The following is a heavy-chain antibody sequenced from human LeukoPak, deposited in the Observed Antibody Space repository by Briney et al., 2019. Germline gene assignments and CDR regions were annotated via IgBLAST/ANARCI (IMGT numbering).Heavy chain of an antibody. D-gene: IGHD3-10*01. CDR3: ARDQGAMVRGTHINDAFDI. CDR1: GYTFTDYY. Sequence: ASVKVSCKASGYTFTDYYMHWVRQAPGQGLEWMGWINPNSGGTNYAQRFQGRVTMTTDTSISTAYMELSSLRSDDTAIYYCARDQGAMVRGTHINDAFDIWGQGTMVTVSS. CDR2: INPNSGGT. J-gene: IGHJ3*02. V-gene: IGHV1-2*02.